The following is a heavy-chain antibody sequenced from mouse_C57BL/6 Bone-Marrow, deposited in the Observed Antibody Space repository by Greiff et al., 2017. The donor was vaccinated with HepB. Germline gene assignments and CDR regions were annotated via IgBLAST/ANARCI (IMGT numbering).Heavy chain of an antibody. V-gene: IGHV1-20*01. Sequence: VQLQQSGPELVKPGDSVKISCKASGYSFTGYFMNWVMQSHGKSLEWIGRITTYHGATFNNQKFKGKATMTVDKSSSTAHMVLRSLTSEDSAVYYCARDDGYYWFAYWGQGTLVTVSA. J-gene: IGHJ3*01. CDR1: GYSFTGYF. CDR3: ARDDGYYWFAY. D-gene: IGHD2-3*01. CDR2: ITTYHGAT.